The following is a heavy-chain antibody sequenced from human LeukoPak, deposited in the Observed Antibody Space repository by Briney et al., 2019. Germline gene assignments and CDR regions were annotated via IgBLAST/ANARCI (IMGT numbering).Heavy chain of an antibody. CDR3: AKGGDCSSTSCYLFDY. CDR2: ISGSGGST. Sequence: PGGSLRLSCAASGFTFSSYAMSWVRQAPGKGLEWVSGISGSGGSTYYADSVKGRFTISRDNSKNTLYLQMNSLRAEDTAVYYCAKGGDCSSTSCYLFDYWGQGTLVTVSS. V-gene: IGHV3-23*01. J-gene: IGHJ4*02. CDR1: GFTFSSYA. D-gene: IGHD2-2*01.